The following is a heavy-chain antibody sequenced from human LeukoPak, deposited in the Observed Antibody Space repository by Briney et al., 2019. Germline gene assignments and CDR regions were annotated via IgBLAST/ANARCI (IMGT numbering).Heavy chain of an antibody. J-gene: IGHJ4*02. V-gene: IGHV3-48*02. CDR3: ATGDGWFGELSNFDS. Sequence: GGSLRLSCAVSGFTFSTYSMNWVRQAPGKGLEWVSYISSSSSTIYYADSVKGRFTISRDNAKNSLYLQMNSLRDEDTALYYCATGDGWFGELSNFDSWGQGTLVTVSS. CDR1: GFTFSTYS. D-gene: IGHD3-10*01. CDR2: ISSSSSTI.